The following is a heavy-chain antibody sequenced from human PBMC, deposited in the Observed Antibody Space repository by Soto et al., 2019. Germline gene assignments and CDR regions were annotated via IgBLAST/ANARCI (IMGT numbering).Heavy chain of an antibody. Sequence: NPSETLSLTCAVYGGSFSGYYWSWIRQPPGKGLEWIGEINHSGSTNYNPSLKSRVTISVDTSKNQFSLKLSSVTAADTAVYYCASSYYDFWSGYYFGSPPDYWGQGTLVTVSS. J-gene: IGHJ4*02. V-gene: IGHV4-34*01. CDR2: INHSGST. D-gene: IGHD3-3*01. CDR3: ASSYYDFWSGYYFGSPPDY. CDR1: GGSFSGYY.